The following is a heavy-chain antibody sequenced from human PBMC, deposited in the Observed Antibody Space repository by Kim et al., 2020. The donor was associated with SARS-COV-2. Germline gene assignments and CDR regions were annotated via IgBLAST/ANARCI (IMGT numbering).Heavy chain of an antibody. D-gene: IGHD6-13*01. CDR1: GYSFTSYW. CDR2: IYPGDSDT. V-gene: IGHV5-51*01. Sequence: GESLKISCKGSGYSFTSYWIGWVRQMPGKGLEWMGIIYPGDSDTRYSPSFQGQVTISADKSISTAYLQWSSLKASDTAMYYCARRTAAAGTSGWFDPWGQGTLVTVSS. CDR3: ARRTAAAGTSGWFDP. J-gene: IGHJ5*02.